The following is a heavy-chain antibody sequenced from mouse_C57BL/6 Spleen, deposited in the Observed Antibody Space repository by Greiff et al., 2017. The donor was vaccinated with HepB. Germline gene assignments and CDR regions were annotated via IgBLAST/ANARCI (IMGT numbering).Heavy chain of an antibody. D-gene: IGHD1-1*01. V-gene: IGHV1-50*01. J-gene: IGHJ1*03. CDR1: GYTFTSYW. CDR3: ARGITTVVVFNWYFDV. Sequence: QVQLQQPGAELVKPGASVKLSCKASGYTFTSYWMQWVKQRPGQGLEWIGEIDPSDSYTNYNQKFKGKATLTVDTSSSTAYMQLSSLTSEDSAVYYCARGITTVVVFNWYFDVWGTGTTVTVSS. CDR2: IDPSDSYT.